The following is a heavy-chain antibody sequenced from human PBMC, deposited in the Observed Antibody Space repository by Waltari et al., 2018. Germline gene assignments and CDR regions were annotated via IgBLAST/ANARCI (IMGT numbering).Heavy chain of an antibody. D-gene: IGHD3-10*02. CDR3: AARRGAVLSSEYYMDV. V-gene: IGHV4-34*01. CDR2: IKHRGDP. CDR1: AGSFSAYY. J-gene: IGHJ6*03. Sequence: QVQLQQWGAGLLKASETLSLTCAVYAGSFSAYYCSWIRQSPGKGLEWIGEIKHRGDPNYHPSLKSRVTLSVDTAKNQFSLKLSSVTAADTAVDYCAARRGAVLSSEYYMDVWGKGTTVTV.